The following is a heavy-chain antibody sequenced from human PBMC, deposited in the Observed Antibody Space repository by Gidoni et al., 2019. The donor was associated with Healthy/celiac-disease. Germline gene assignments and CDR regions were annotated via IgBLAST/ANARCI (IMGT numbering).Heavy chain of an antibody. J-gene: IGHJ4*02. CDR2: ISLNSGSI. V-gene: IGHV3-9*01. Sequence: EVQLVESGGGLVQPGRSLRLSCAASGFTFDDYARHGVRQAPGQGLGGVSGISLNSGSIGYADSVKVRFTISRDNAKNALYLQMNSLRAEDTALYYCEKEGAGGFDYWGQGTLVTVSS. CDR3: EKEGAGGFDY. CDR1: GFTFDDYA. D-gene: IGHD3-10*01.